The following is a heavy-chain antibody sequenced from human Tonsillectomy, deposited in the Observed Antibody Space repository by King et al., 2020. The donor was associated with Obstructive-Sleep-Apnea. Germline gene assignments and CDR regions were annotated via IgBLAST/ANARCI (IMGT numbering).Heavy chain of an antibody. Sequence: DVQLVESGGGLVQPGGSLRLSCAASGFTFSSYAMSWVRQAPGKGLEWVSAISATGGSTYCGDPVKGRFTISRDNSKNTLFLQMNSLRAEDTAVYYCAKDKSSSLWDWYFDLWGRGALVTVSS. CDR2: ISATGGST. V-gene: IGHV3-23*04. CDR3: AKDKSSSLWDWYFDL. D-gene: IGHD6-13*01. CDR1: GFTFSSYA. J-gene: IGHJ2*01.